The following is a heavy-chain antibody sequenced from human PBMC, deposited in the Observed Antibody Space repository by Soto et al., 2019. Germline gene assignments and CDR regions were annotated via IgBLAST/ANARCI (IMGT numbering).Heavy chain of an antibody. CDR3: ARAECSSPDCLTAYYSYGLDV. D-gene: IGHD3-9*01. Sequence: PEGSLRVSCAASGFTFSTYHMNWVRQAPGKGLEWVSYIHSGGSRIYYAESVKGRFTISRDNARNSLFLQMNSLRAEDTAVYYCARAECSSPDCLTAYYSYGLDVWGQGSTVTVSS. J-gene: IGHJ6*02. CDR2: IHSGGSRI. V-gene: IGHV3-48*03. CDR1: GFTFSTYH.